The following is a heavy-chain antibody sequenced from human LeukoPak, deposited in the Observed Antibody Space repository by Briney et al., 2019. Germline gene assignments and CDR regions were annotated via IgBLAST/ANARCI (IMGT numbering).Heavy chain of an antibody. D-gene: IGHD5-18*01. CDR1: GGSISSSSYY. J-gene: IGHJ4*02. V-gene: IGHV4-39*07. CDR2: IYYSGST. CDR3: AREGGYSYGYWGF. Sequence: SETLSLTCTVSGGSISSSSYYWGWIRQPPGKGLEWIGSIYYSGSTYYNPSLKSRVTISVDTSKNQFSLRLSSVTAADTAVYYCAREGGYSYGYWGFWGQGTLVTVSS.